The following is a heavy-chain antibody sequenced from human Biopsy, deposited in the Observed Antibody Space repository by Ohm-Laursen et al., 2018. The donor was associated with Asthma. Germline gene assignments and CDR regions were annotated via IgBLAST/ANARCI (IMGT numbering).Heavy chain of an antibody. J-gene: IGHJ5*02. CDR1: GYTFIGYP. V-gene: IGHV1-2*06. Sequence: ASVKVSCKTSGYTFIGYPIHWVRQAPGQGLEWMGRINPNSGGTNYAQKFQGRVTMTSDTSISTAYMELSRLRADDTALYYCARDQKSPGDRWFDPWGQGTLVTVSS. CDR3: ARDQKSPGDRWFDP. CDR2: INPNSGGT. D-gene: IGHD7-27*01.